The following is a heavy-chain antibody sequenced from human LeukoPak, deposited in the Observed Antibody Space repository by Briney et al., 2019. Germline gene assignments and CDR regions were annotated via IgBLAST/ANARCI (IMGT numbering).Heavy chain of an antibody. V-gene: IGHV1-2*06. D-gene: IGHD5-18*01. Sequence: GASVKVSCKPSGYTFTDYNIHWVRQAPGQGLEWMGRINGNNGGTNYGQNFQGRVTLTRDSSISTAYMELSRLRSDDTAVYYCARGNNYGYDSWGQGTLVTVSS. CDR3: ARGNNYGYDS. CDR1: GYTFTDYN. J-gene: IGHJ4*02. CDR2: INGNNGGT.